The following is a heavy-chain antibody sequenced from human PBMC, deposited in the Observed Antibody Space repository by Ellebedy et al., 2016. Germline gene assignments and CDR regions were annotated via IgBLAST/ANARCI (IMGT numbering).Heavy chain of an antibody. CDR3: ARMPYAVVVTAMDAFDI. J-gene: IGHJ3*02. CDR1: GFSLSNARMG. V-gene: IGHV2-26*01. D-gene: IGHD2-21*02. CDR2: IFSNDEK. Sequence: SGPTLVKPTETLTLTCTVSGFSLSNARMGVSWIRQPPGKALEWLAHIFSNDEKSYSTSLKSRLTISKDTSKSQVVLTMTNMDPVGTATYYCARMPYAVVVTAMDAFDIWGQGTMVTVSS.